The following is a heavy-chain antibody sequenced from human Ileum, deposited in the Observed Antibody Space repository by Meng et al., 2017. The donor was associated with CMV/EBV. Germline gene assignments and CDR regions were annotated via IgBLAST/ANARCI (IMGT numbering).Heavy chain of an antibody. V-gene: IGHV4-61*02. CDR3: ARDRHEYDSYFDY. Sequence: VQLQETGQGMVKHSPTLSLTCTVYGGSISSGSYYWSWIRQPAGKGLEWIGRIYTSGSTNYNPSLKSRVTISVDTSKNQFSLKMSSVTAADTAVYYCARDRHEYDSYFDYWGQGTLVTVSS. J-gene: IGHJ4*02. CDR1: GGSISSGSYY. CDR2: IYTSGST. D-gene: IGHD3-3*01.